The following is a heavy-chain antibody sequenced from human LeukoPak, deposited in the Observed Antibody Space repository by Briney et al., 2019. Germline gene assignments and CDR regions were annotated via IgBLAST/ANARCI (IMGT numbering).Heavy chain of an antibody. CDR1: EFTFSNYA. CDR2: VSSHGNDG. CDR3: TRDAYNFNDFDY. J-gene: IGHJ4*02. Sequence: PGGSLRLSCAVSEFTFSNYAMHWVRQPPGKGLEWVAVVSSHGNDGYYADSVRGRFTISRVNSKNTLYLQIDSLRLEDTAIYYCTRDAYNFNDFDYWGQGTLVTVSS. D-gene: IGHD5-24*01. V-gene: IGHV3-30*17.